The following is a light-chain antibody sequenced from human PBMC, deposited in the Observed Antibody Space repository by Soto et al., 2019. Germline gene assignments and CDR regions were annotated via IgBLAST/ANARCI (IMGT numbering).Light chain of an antibody. Sequence: EIVMTQSPATLSVSPGERATLSCRASQSVSSYLAWYQQRPGQAPRLLIYGASSRATGIPDRFSGSGSGTEFTLTISSLQPDDFATYYCQQYNSYSWTFGQGTKVDIK. CDR1: QSVSSY. J-gene: IGKJ1*01. V-gene: IGKV3D-15*01. CDR3: QQYNSYSWT. CDR2: GAS.